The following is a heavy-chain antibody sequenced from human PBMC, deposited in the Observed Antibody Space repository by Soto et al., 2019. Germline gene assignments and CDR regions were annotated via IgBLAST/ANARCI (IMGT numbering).Heavy chain of an antibody. D-gene: IGHD6-13*01. CDR1: GFTFDDHA. CDR3: AKDHGGRSWYGGIDY. V-gene: IGHV3-9*01. J-gene: IGHJ4*02. Sequence: EVQLVESGGGLVQPGRSLRLSCAASGFTFDDHAMHWVRQAPGKGLEWVSGVNWNSRSLDYADSVKGRFTISRDNAKNSLYLQMNRLRPEDTALYYCAKDHGGRSWYGGIDYWGQGTLVTVSS. CDR2: VNWNSRSL.